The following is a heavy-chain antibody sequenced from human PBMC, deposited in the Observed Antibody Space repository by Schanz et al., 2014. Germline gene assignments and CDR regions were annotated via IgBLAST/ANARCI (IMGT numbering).Heavy chain of an antibody. Sequence: EVQVVESGGGLVQPGGSLRLSCEASGFTLTSYALTWVRQAPGKGLEWVAGISGSGGSTDYADSVKGRFIIPRDNSENTLYLQMNNLRAEDTAVYYCARGTGTFDSWGHGTLVTVSS. CDR3: ARGTGTFDS. V-gene: IGHV3-23*04. D-gene: IGHD3-9*01. CDR2: ISGSGGST. J-gene: IGHJ4*01. CDR1: GFTLTSYA.